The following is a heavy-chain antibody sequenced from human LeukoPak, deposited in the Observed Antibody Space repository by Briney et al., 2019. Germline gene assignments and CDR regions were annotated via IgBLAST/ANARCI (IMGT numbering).Heavy chain of an antibody. Sequence: APVKVSCKASGYTFTSYGISWVRQAPGQGLEWMGWISAYNGNINYAQKLQGRVTMTTDTSTSTAYMELRSLRSDDTAVYYCARDGMYGDYDRINFDYWGQGTLVTVVS. V-gene: IGHV1-18*01. CDR2: ISAYNGNI. CDR3: ARDGMYGDYDRINFDY. J-gene: IGHJ4*02. CDR1: GYTFTSYG. D-gene: IGHD4-17*01.